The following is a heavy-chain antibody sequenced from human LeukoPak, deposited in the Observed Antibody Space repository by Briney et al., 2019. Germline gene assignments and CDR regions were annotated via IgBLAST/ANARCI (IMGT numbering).Heavy chain of an antibody. CDR3: ARGNWWFDP. CDR1: GGSISSYY. Sequence: PSETLSLTCTVSGGSISSYYWSWIRQPPGKGLEWIGYIYYSGSTNYNPSLKSRVTISVDTSKNQFSLKLSSVTAADTAMYYCARGNWWFDPWGQGTLVTVCS. V-gene: IGHV4-59*01. D-gene: IGHD2/OR15-2a*01. CDR2: IYYSGST. J-gene: IGHJ5*02.